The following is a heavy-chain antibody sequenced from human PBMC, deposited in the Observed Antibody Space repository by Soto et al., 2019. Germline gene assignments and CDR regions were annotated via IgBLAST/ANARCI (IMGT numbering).Heavy chain of an antibody. V-gene: IGHV1-69*12. D-gene: IGHD5-12*01. CDR1: GGTFSNYP. CDR3: ARGNHRWLQLWYFDL. CDR2: ITPIFGTV. J-gene: IGHJ2*01. Sequence: QVQLVQSGAEVKKPGSSVKVSCKASGGTFSNYPISWVRQAPGQGLEWMGGITPIFGTVHYAQKFQGRVKITADESTSTAYMESSSLTSEETAVDYCARGNHRWLQLWYFDLWGRGTLVTVSS.